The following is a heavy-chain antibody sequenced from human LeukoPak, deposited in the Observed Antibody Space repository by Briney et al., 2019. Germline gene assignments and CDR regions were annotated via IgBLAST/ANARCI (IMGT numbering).Heavy chain of an antibody. CDR1: GGSISSSNW. Sequence: PSETLSLTCAVSGGSISSSNWWSWVRQPPGKGLEWIGEIYHSGSTNYNPSLKSRVTISVDKSKNQFSLKLSSVTAADTAVYYCARYIAAAGTYYYYYMDVWGKGTTVTVSS. J-gene: IGHJ6*03. CDR2: IYHSGST. D-gene: IGHD6-13*01. CDR3: ARYIAAAGTYYYYYMDV. V-gene: IGHV4-4*02.